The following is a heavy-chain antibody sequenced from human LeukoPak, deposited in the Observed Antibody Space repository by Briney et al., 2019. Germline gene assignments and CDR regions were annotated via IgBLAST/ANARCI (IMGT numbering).Heavy chain of an antibody. J-gene: IGHJ4*02. CDR2: ISGSGGST. CDR3: AGRKWLPYYFDY. V-gene: IGHV3-23*01. Sequence: GGSLRLSCAASGFTFSSYAMSWVRQAPGKGLEWVSAISGSGGSTYYADSVKGRFTISRDNSKNTLYLQMNSLRAEDTAVYYCAGRKWLPYYFDYWGQGTLVTVSS. D-gene: IGHD5-12*01. CDR1: GFTFSSYA.